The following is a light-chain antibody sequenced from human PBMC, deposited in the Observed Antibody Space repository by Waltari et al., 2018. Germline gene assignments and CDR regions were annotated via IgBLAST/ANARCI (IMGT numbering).Light chain of an antibody. Sequence: DIVATQSPLSLPVNPGEPASISCRSSPSLLYSNGYNYRDWSRQKPGQSPQLLIYLGSNRASGVPDRFSGSGSGTDFTLKISRVEAEDVGVYYCIQTLQTPLTFGGGTKVEIK. CDR2: LGS. J-gene: IGKJ4*01. CDR3: IQTLQTPLT. CDR1: PSLLYSNGYNY. V-gene: IGKV2-28*01.